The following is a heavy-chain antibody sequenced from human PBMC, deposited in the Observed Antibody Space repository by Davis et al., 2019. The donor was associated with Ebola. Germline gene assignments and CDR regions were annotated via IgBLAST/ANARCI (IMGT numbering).Heavy chain of an antibody. Sequence: SETLSLTCAVYGWSFSGYYWSWIRQPPGKGLEWIGYIYYSGSTNYNPSLKSRVTISVDTSKNQFSLKLSSVTAADTAVYYCARYSSSWTTLDYWGQGTLVTVSS. CDR3: ARYSSSWTTLDY. V-gene: IGHV4-59*08. CDR2: IYYSGST. CDR1: GWSFSGYY. D-gene: IGHD6-13*01. J-gene: IGHJ4*02.